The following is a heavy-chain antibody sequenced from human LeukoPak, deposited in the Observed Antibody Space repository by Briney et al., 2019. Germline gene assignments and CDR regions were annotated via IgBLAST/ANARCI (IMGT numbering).Heavy chain of an antibody. Sequence: GGSLRLSCAASGFTFSSYGMHWVRQAPGKGLEWEAFIRYDGSNKYYADSVKGRFTISRDNSKNTLYLQMNSLRAEDTAVYYCAIRSYYDTRGYYYFDYWGQGTLVTVSA. D-gene: IGHD3-22*01. V-gene: IGHV3-30*02. CDR3: AIRSYYDTRGYYYFDY. CDR2: IRYDGSNK. J-gene: IGHJ4*02. CDR1: GFTFSSYG.